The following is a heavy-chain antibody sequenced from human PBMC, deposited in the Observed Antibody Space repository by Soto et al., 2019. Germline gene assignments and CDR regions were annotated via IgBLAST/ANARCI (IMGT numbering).Heavy chain of an antibody. CDR2: IYSGGST. V-gene: IGHV3-53*01. CDR3: ASLLSVACTRHYYYGMDV. Sequence: ETLSLTCTVSGGSISSGGYYWSWVRQAPGKGLEWVSVIYSGGSTYYADSVKGRFTISRDNSKNTLYLQMNSLRAEDTAVYYCASLLSVACTRHYYYGMDVWGQGTTVTVYS. CDR1: GGSISSGGYY. D-gene: IGHD2-15*01. J-gene: IGHJ6*02.